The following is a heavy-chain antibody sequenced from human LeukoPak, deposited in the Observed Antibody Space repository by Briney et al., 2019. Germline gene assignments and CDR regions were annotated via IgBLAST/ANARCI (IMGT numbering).Heavy chain of an antibody. Sequence: ASVKVSCKASGYAFTSYYMHWVRQAPGQGLEWMGIINPSGGSTSYAQKFQGRVTMTRDTSTSTVYMELSSLRSEDTAVYYCARDMAPWGSFDYWGQGTLVTVSS. D-gene: IGHD7-27*01. CDR3: ARDMAPWGSFDY. CDR2: INPSGGST. V-gene: IGHV1-46*01. CDR1: GYAFTSYY. J-gene: IGHJ4*02.